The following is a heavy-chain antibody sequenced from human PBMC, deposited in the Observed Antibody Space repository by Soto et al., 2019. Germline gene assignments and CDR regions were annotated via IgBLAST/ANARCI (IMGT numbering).Heavy chain of an antibody. CDR2: IYYSGST. CDR3: ARVVVTATGNRETYWYFDL. D-gene: IGHD2-21*02. J-gene: IGHJ2*01. CDR1: GGSISSGGYY. Sequence: QVQLQESGPGLVKPSQTLSLTCTVSGGSISSGGYYWSWIRQHPGKGLEWIGYIYYSGSTYYNPSLKSRVTISVDTSKNQFSLKLSSVTAADTAVYYCARVVVTATGNRETYWYFDLWGRGTLVTVSS. V-gene: IGHV4-31*03.